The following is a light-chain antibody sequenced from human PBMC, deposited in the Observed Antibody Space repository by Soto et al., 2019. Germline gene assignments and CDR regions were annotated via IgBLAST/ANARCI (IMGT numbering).Light chain of an antibody. CDR1: QSVSSN. CDR2: GAS. Sequence: IEVSQTPSKVCRYGAEGSSRSFRASQSVSSNLAWYQQKPGQAPRLLIYGASNRATGIPDRFCGSGCRNDFSLSISRLPPEAFARYFCQQYRSSGTCGRGTKVDIK. J-gene: IGKJ4*02. CDR3: QQYRSSGT. V-gene: IGKV3-20*01.